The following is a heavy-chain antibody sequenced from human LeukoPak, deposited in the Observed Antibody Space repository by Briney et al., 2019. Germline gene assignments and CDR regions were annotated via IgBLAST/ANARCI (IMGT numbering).Heavy chain of an antibody. V-gene: IGHV3-49*04. CDR1: GFTFGDYA. J-gene: IGHJ4*02. CDR2: IRSKAYGGTT. Sequence: PGRSLRLSRTASGFTFGDYAMSWVRQAPGKGLEWVGFIRSKAYGGTTEYAASVKGRFTISRDDSKSIAYLQVNSLKTEDTAVYYCSRVRGYSYGYGDYWGQGTLVTVSA. D-gene: IGHD5-18*01. CDR3: SRVRGYSYGYGDY.